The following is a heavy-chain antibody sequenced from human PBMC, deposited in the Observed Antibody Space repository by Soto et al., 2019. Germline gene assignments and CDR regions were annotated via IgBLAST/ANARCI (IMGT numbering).Heavy chain of an antibody. J-gene: IGHJ4*02. V-gene: IGHV3-23*01. CDR1: GFTFSSYV. D-gene: IGHD5-12*01. CDR3: AKLGHSGYDLHYYFDY. CDR2: ISGSGGST. Sequence: PGGSLRLSCAASGFTFSSYVMSWVRQAPGKGLEWVSAISGSGGSTYYADSVKGRFTISRDNSKNTLYLQMNSLRAEDTAVYYCAKLGHSGYDLHYYFDYWGQGTLVTVSS.